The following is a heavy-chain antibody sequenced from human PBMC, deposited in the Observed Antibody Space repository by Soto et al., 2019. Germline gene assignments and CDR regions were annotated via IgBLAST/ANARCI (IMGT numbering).Heavy chain of an antibody. CDR1: GYTFTGFH. D-gene: IGHD1-26*01. Sequence: QVQLVQSGAEVKEPGASVKVSCKASGYTFTGFHLYWMRQAPGQVLELMGWINPDSGRTNYAQKFQDWVTLTRDTAISTAYMQLSRLTFDDTAVYYCATLSGSWGAVDLWGQGTMVTVSS. CDR2: INPDSGRT. J-gene: IGHJ3*01. V-gene: IGHV1-2*04. CDR3: ATLSGSWGAVDL.